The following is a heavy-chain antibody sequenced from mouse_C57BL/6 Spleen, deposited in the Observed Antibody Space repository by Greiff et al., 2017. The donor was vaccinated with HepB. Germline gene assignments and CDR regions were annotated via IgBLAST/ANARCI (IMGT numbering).Heavy chain of an antibody. V-gene: IGHV2-5*01. CDR1: GFSLTSYG. CDR2: IWRGGST. J-gene: IGHJ4*01. CDR3: AKKSNYPYYYAMDY. Sequence: QVQLKESGPGLVQPSQSLSITCTVSGFSLTSYGVHWVRQSPGKGLEWLGVIWRGGSTDYNAAFMSRLSITKDNSKSQVFFKMNSLQADDTAIYYCAKKSNYPYYYAMDYWGQGTSVTVSS. D-gene: IGHD2-5*01.